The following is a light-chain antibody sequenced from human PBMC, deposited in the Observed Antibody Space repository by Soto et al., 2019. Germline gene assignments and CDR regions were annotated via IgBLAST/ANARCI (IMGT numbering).Light chain of an antibody. CDR2: DTS. Sequence: EIVVTQSPATLSVSPGERVTLSCRASQSVRNKLAWYQQKPGQTPRVIIYDTSTRAADIPARFSGSGYGTYFTLTISSLQFADFAVYYCQQYNIWRSITFGPGTRLE. CDR3: QQYNIWRSIT. CDR1: QSVRNK. J-gene: IGKJ5*01. V-gene: IGKV3-15*01.